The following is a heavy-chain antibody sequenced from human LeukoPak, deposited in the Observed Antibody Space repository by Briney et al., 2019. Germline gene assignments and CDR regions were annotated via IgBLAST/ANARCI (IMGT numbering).Heavy chain of an antibody. CDR1: GGSISSYY. J-gene: IGHJ5*02. V-gene: IGHV4-59*12. Sequence: SETLSPTCTVSGGSISSYYWSWIRQPPGKGLEWIGYIYYSGSTNYNPSLKSRVTISVDTSKNQFSLKLSSVTAADTAVYYCARISRMRSIAAAGTRGFDPWGQGTLVTVSS. CDR3: ARISRMRSIAAAGTRGFDP. D-gene: IGHD6-13*01. CDR2: IYYSGST.